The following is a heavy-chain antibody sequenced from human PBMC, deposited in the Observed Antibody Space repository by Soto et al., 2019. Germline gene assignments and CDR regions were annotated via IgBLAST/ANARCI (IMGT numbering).Heavy chain of an antibody. V-gene: IGHV1-69*02. CDR2: IIPILGIA. CDR1: GGTFSSYT. J-gene: IGHJ6*03. CDR3: ASLSQVVSDYYYYMDV. Sequence: SVKVSCKASGGTFSSYTISWVRQAPGQGLEWMGRIIPILGIANYAQKFQGRVTITADKSTSTAYMELSSLRSEDTAVYYCASLSQVVSDYYYYMDVWGKGTTVTVSS. D-gene: IGHD2-2*01.